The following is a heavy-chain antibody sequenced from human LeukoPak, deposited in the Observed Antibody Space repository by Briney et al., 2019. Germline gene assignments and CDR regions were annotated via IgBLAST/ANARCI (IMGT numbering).Heavy chain of an antibody. CDR1: GFSFTNYN. J-gene: IGHJ4*02. Sequence: GGSLRLSCEASGFSFTNYNMNWVRQAPGKGLEWVSYISSFSSSIYYADSVKGRFTISRDNSKNTLYLQMNCLRAEDTAVYYCARDRSILLWFGELLDYWGQGTLVTVSS. CDR2: ISSFSSSI. V-gene: IGHV3-48*01. CDR3: ARDRSILLWFGELLDY. D-gene: IGHD3-10*01.